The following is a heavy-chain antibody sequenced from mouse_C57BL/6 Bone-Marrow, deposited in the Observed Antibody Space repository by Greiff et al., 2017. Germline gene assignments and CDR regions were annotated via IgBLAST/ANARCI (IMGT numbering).Heavy chain of an antibody. V-gene: IGHV1-82*01. CDR1: GYAFSSSW. CDR3: ARLDSNYPYAMDY. D-gene: IGHD2-5*01. CDR2: IYPGDGDT. Sequence: QVQLKESGPELVKPGASVKISCKASGYAFSSSWMNWVKQRPGKGLEWIGRIYPGDGDTNYNGKFKGKATLTADKSSSTAYMQLSSLTSEDSAVYFCARLDSNYPYAMDYWGQGTSVTVSS. J-gene: IGHJ4*01.